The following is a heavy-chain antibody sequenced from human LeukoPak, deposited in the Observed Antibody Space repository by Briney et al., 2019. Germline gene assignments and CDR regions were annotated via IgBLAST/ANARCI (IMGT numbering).Heavy chain of an antibody. J-gene: IGHJ4*02. CDR3: AKEGGVYYEVRVLYYFDY. Sequence: PGWSLRLSCAASGFTFSSYVMSWVRQAPGKGLEWVSAISGGGGSTYYADSVKGRFTISRDNSKNTLYLQMNSLRAEDTAVYYCAKEGGVYYEVRVLYYFDYWGQGTLVTVSS. V-gene: IGHV3-23*01. CDR1: GFTFSSYV. D-gene: IGHD3-22*01. CDR2: ISGGGGST.